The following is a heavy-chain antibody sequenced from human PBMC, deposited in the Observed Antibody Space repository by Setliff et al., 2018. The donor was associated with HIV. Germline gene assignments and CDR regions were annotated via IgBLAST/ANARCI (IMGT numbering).Heavy chain of an antibody. CDR3: AKEQASGVEAFDI. CDR1: GYTFTTYA. J-gene: IGHJ3*02. D-gene: IGHD1-26*01. CDR2: INAGNGNT. V-gene: IGHV1-3*01. Sequence: VASVKVSCKASGYTFTTYAIHWVRQAPGQRLEWMGWINAGNGNTKYSQKFQGRVTITRDTSASTAYMELSSLRSEDTAVYYCAKEQASGVEAFDIWGQGTMVTVS.